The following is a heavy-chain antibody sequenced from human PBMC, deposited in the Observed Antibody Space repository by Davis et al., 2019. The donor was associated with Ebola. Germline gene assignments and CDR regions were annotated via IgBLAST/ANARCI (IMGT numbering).Heavy chain of an antibody. CDR3: ARGYSGWFDP. V-gene: IGHV4-34*01. J-gene: IGHJ5*01. Sequence: MPSETLSLTCTVSGGSISSYYWSWIRQPPGKGLEWIGEINHSGSTNYNPSLKSRVTISVDTSKNQFSLKLSSVTAADTAVYYCARGYSGWFDPWGQGTTVTVSS. D-gene: IGHD2-21*01. CDR1: GGSISSYY. CDR2: INHSGST.